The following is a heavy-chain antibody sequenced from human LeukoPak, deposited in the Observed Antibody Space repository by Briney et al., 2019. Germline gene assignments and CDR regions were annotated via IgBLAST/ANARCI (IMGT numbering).Heavy chain of an antibody. J-gene: IGHJ4*02. CDR1: GFTFVTYA. Sequence: PGGSLRLSCTASGFTFVTYAMHWVRRAPGKGLEWVAVVSHDGTKKYYADSVKGRFSISRDNSKKTLHLQMDSLRAEDTAAYYCVRVGSGSYHKGHFDYWGQGTLVTVSA. V-gene: IGHV3-30-3*01. D-gene: IGHD1-26*01. CDR2: VSHDGTKK. CDR3: VRVGSGSYHKGHFDY.